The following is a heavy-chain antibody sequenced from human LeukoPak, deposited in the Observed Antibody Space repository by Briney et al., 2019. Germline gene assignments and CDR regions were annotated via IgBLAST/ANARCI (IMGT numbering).Heavy chain of an antibody. CDR3: ARGRYFDWL. CDR1: GFTFNSFA. J-gene: IGHJ4*02. V-gene: IGHV3-23*01. D-gene: IGHD3-9*01. CDR2: ISGSGGSI. Sequence: GGSLRLSCAASGFTFNSFAMSWVRQAPGKGLEWVSVISGSGGSIYYADSVKGRFTISRDNAKNSLYLQMNSLRAEDTAVYYCARGRYFDWLRGQGTLVTVSS.